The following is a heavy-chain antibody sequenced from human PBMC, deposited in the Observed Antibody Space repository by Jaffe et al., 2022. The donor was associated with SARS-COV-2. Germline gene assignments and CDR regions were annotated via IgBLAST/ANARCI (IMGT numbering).Heavy chain of an antibody. CDR1: GFTFGDYA. D-gene: IGHD3-22*01. CDR3: TSGGPLGYYDSSGFDY. J-gene: IGHJ4*02. Sequence: EVQLVESGGGLVKPGRSLRLSCTASGFTFGDYAMSWFRQAPGKGLEWVGFIRSKAYGGTTEYAASVKGRFTISRDDSKSIAYLQMNSLKTEDTAVYYCTSGGPLGYYDSSGFDYWGQGTLVTVSS. V-gene: IGHV3-49*05. CDR2: IRSKAYGGTT.